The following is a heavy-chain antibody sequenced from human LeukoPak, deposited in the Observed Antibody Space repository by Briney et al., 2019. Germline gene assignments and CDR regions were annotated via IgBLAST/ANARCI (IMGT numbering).Heavy chain of an antibody. CDR1: GGSISSYY. CDR2: IYYSGST. CDR3: ARAGLLWFGEPYYFDY. V-gene: IGHV4-59*01. D-gene: IGHD3-10*01. J-gene: IGHJ4*02. Sequence: SETLSLTCTVSGGSISSYYWSWIRQPPGKGLEWIGYIYYSGSTNYNPSLKSRVTISVDTSKNQFSLKLSSVTAADTAVYYYARAGLLWFGEPYYFDYWGQGTLVTVSS.